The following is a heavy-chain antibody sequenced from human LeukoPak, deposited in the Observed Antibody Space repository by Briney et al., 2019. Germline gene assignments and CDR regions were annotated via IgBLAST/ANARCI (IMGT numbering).Heavy chain of an antibody. CDR1: GGSFSGYH. D-gene: IGHD6-13*01. CDR3: ASSQQLSPFFY. V-gene: IGHV4-34*01. CDR2: INHSGST. J-gene: IGHJ4*02. Sequence: SETLSLTCAVYGGSFSGYHWSWIRQPPGKGLEWIGEINHSGSTNYNPSLKSRVTIPVDTSKNQFSLKLSSVTAADTAVYYCASSQQLSPFFYWGQGTLVTVSA.